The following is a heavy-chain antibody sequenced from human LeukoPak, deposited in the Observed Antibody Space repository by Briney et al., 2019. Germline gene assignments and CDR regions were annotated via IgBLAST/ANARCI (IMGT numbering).Heavy chain of an antibody. CDR1: GGSISSSSYY. V-gene: IGHV4-39*07. Sequence: SETLSLTCTVSGGSISSSSYYWGWIRQPPGKGLEWIGSIYYSGSTYYNPSLKSRVTISVDTSKNQFSLKLSSVTAADTAVYYCARAHTMARGVIRAFDIWGQGTMATVSS. CDR3: ARAHTMARGVIRAFDI. J-gene: IGHJ3*02. CDR2: IYYSGST. D-gene: IGHD3-10*01.